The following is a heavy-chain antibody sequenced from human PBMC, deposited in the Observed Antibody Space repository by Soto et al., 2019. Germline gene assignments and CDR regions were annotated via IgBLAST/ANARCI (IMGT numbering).Heavy chain of an antibody. CDR3: AKFSVLRFLEWRITGEDY. D-gene: IGHD3-3*01. V-gene: IGHV3-23*01. Sequence: VQLLESGGGLVQPGGSLRLSCAASGFTFSSYAMSWVRQAPGKGLEWVSAISGSGGSTYYADSVKGRFTISRDNSKNTLYLQMNSRRAEDTAVYYCAKFSVLRFLEWRITGEDYWGQGTLVTVSS. CDR1: GFTFSSYA. CDR2: ISGSGGST. J-gene: IGHJ4*02.